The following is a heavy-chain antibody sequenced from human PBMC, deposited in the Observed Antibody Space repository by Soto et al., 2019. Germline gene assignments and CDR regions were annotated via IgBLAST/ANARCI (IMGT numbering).Heavy chain of an antibody. Sequence: SETLSLTCTVSGGSISSYYWSLIRQPPGKGLEWIGYIYYSGSTNYNPSLKSRVTISVDTSKNQFSLKLSSVTAADTAVYCCAGSSWYGDAFDIWGQGTMVTVSS. D-gene: IGHD6-13*01. CDR3: AGSSWYGDAFDI. CDR2: IYYSGST. CDR1: GGSISSYY. J-gene: IGHJ3*02. V-gene: IGHV4-59*01.